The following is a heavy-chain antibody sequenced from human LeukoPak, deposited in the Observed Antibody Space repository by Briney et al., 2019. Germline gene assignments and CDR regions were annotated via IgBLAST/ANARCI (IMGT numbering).Heavy chain of an antibody. CDR3: ASEVGATGAYYYYGMDV. CDR2: ISAYNGNT. D-gene: IGHD1-26*01. V-gene: IGHV1-18*01. Sequence: ASVKVSCKASGYTFTSYGISRVRQAPGQGLEWMGWISAYNGNTNYAQKLQGRVTMTTDTSTSTAYMELRSLRSDDTAVYYCASEVGATGAYYYYGMDVWGQGTTVTVSS. J-gene: IGHJ6*02. CDR1: GYTFTSYG.